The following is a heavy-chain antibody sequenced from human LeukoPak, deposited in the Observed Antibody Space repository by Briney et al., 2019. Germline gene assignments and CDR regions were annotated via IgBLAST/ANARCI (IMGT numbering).Heavy chain of an antibody. CDR2: IWYDGSNK. CDR1: GFTFNSYA. J-gene: IGHJ4*02. D-gene: IGHD3-22*01. CDR3: ARDERGYYNSSGFFGAIDY. Sequence: GGSLRLSCAASGFTFNSYAMHWVRQAPGKGLEWVAFIWYDGSNKYYADSVRGRFTMSRDNSKNTLDLQMNSLRAEDTAVYYCARDERGYYNSSGFFGAIDYWGQGTLVTVSS. V-gene: IGHV3-33*01.